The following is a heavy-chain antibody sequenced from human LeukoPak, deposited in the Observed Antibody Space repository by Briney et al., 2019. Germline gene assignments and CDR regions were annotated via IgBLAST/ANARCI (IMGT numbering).Heavy chain of an antibody. J-gene: IGHJ6*03. D-gene: IGHD6-13*01. CDR3: ARQTTSSWYLNRAYMDI. Sequence: GESLKISFQGSGYSFTNYWLGWVRPMPGKGLAWMGIIYPGDSDTRYSPSFQGQVTISADKSINTAYLQWSSLKASDTAMYFCARQTTSSWYLNRAYMDIWGKGTTVTVSS. CDR1: GYSFTNYW. V-gene: IGHV5-51*01. CDR2: IYPGDSDT.